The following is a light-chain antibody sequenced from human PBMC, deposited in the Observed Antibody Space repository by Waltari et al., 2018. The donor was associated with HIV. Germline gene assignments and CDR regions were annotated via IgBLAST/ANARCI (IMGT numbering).Light chain of an antibody. V-gene: IGKV1-16*02. Sequence: DVQMTQSPSSLSASIVDRVIISCRASQDISNLLAWFQQRPGKAPKSLIYGASTLQTGVPSSKFSGAGSGTDFTLTITNLQPEDVATYYCQQYTSFPLTFGGGTTVEI. CDR1: QDISNL. CDR2: GAS. CDR3: QQYTSFPLT. J-gene: IGKJ4*01.